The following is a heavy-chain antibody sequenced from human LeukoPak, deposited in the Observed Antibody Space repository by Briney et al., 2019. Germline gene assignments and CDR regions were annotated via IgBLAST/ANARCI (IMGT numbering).Heavy chain of an antibody. CDR2: ISAYNGNT. D-gene: IGHD3-3*01. CDR1: GYTFTSYG. Sequence: ASAKVSCKASGYTFTSYGISWVRQAPGQGLEWMGWISAYNGNTNYAQKLQGRVTMTTDTSTSTAYMELRSLRSDDTAVYYCARGYYDFWSGYYMFPEDYYGMDVWGQGTTVTVSS. V-gene: IGHV1-18*01. J-gene: IGHJ6*02. CDR3: ARGYYDFWSGYYMFPEDYYGMDV.